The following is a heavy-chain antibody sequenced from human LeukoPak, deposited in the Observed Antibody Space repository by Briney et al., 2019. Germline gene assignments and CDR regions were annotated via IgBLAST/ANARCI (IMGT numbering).Heavy chain of an antibody. CDR3: AREVGANTPFYYYYYYMDV. CDR1: GFTFSSYW. V-gene: IGHV3-7*01. CDR2: IKQDGSEK. D-gene: IGHD1-26*01. J-gene: IGHJ6*03. Sequence: GGSLRLSCGASGFTFSSYWMSWVRQAPGKGLEWVANIKQDGSEKYYVDSVKGRFTISRDNAKNSLYLQMNSLRAEDTAVYYCAREVGANTPFYYYYYYMDVWGKGTTVTVSS.